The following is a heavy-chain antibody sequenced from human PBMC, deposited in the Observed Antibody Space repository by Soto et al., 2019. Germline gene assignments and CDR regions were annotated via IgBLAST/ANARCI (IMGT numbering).Heavy chain of an antibody. CDR1: GFNFSTYW. CDR2: INSDGTIT. J-gene: IGHJ4*02. Sequence: GGSLRLSCTTSGFNFSTYWVHWVRQAPGKGVVWVSRINSDGTITDYADSVKGRFTISRDNAKKTLYLEMNSLRADDTAIYYCTRDGGGRYYGGFDNWGQGTLVTSPQ. D-gene: IGHD1-26*01. V-gene: IGHV3-74*01. CDR3: TRDGGGRYYGGFDN.